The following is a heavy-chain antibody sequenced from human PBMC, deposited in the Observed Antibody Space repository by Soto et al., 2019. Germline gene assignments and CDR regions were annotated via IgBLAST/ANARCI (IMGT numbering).Heavy chain of an antibody. CDR1: GFTFSSYG. J-gene: IGHJ4*02. CDR2: IWYDGSNK. D-gene: IGHD6-19*01. V-gene: IGHV3-33*01. Sequence: QVQLVESGGGVVQPGRSLRLSCAASGFTFSSYGMHWVRQAPGKGLEWVAVIWYDGSNKYYADSVKGRFTISRDNSKNTLYLQMNSLRAEDTAVYYCAREAVAGLDYWGQGTLVTVSS. CDR3: AREAVAGLDY.